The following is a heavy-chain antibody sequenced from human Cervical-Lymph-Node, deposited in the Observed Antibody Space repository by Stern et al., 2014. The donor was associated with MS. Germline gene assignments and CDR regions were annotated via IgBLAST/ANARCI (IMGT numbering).Heavy chain of an antibody. D-gene: IGHD2-2*02. CDR3: ARAYTQYFDY. CDR2: INTSGGSA. V-gene: IGHV1-46*01. J-gene: IGHJ4*02. CDR1: GYTFTSNY. Sequence: VQLVQSGAEVKKPGASVKVSCKASGYTFTSNYMHWVRLAPGQGLQWMGIINTSGGSASYAQKFQGRVTMTRDTSTSTVYMELSSLRSEDTAVYYCARAYTQYFDYWGQGTLVTVSS.